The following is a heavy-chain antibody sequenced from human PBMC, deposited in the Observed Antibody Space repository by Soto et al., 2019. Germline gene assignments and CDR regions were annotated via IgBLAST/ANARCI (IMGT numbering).Heavy chain of an antibody. Sequence: LRLSCAASGFTFSSYGMHWVRQAPGKGLEWVAVISYDGSNKYYADSVKGRFTISRDNSKNTLYLQMNSLRAEDTAVYYCAKDSPPIAVGGMLDYWGQGTLVTVSS. V-gene: IGHV3-30*18. CDR2: ISYDGSNK. J-gene: IGHJ4*02. CDR3: AKDSPPIAVGGMLDY. D-gene: IGHD6-19*01. CDR1: GFTFSSYG.